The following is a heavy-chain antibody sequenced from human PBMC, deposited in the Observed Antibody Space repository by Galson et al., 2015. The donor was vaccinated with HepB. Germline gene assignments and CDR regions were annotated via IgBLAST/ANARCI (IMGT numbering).Heavy chain of an antibody. CDR2: ISSSSSYI. V-gene: IGHV3-21*01. Sequence: SLRLSCAASGFTFSSYSMNWVRQAPGKGLEWVSSISSSSSYIYYADSVKGRLTISRDNAKNSLYLQMNSLRAEDTAVYYCARDEGGYYDRPGYWGQGTLVTVSS. D-gene: IGHD3-22*01. CDR1: GFTFSSYS. CDR3: ARDEGGYYDRPGY. J-gene: IGHJ4*02.